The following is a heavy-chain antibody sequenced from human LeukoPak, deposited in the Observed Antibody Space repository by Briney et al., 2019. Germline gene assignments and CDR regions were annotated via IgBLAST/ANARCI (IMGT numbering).Heavy chain of an antibody. Sequence: PSETLSLTCTVSGVSISSSNSYWGWIRQPPGKGLEWIGSIYYSGNTYYNASLKSQVSISIDTSKNQFSLKLSSVTAADTAVYYCARDSPTGTFDYWGQGTLVTVSS. V-gene: IGHV4-39*07. CDR3: ARDSPTGTFDY. CDR1: GVSISSSNSY. D-gene: IGHD4-17*01. J-gene: IGHJ4*02. CDR2: IYYSGNT.